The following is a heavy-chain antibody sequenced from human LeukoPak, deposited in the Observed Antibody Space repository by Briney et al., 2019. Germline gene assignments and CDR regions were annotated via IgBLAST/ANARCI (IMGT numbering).Heavy chain of an antibody. J-gene: IGHJ5*02. CDR1: GFTFSSYW. D-gene: IGHD6-13*01. CDR2: IKQDGSEK. CDR3: AREISSWYRTEGRFDP. Sequence: PGGSLRLSCAASGFTFSSYWMSWVRQAPGKGLQWVANIKQDGSEKYYVDSLKGRFTISRDNAKNSLYLQMNSLRAEDTAVYYCAREISSWYRTEGRFDPWGQGTLVTVSS. V-gene: IGHV3-7*01.